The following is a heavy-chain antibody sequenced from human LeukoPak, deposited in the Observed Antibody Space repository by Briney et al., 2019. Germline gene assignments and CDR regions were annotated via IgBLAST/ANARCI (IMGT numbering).Heavy chain of an antibody. CDR3: SRDGGKNGTSAFDI. CDR2: SRNKDRSYTT. V-gene: IGHV3-72*01. CDR1: GLILSDQF. Sequence: PGGSLRLSCTVSGLILSDQFIDWVRQAPGKGLEWVGRSRNKDRSYTTEYAASVKGRFTISRDDSQNSVYLQMNSLRTEDTAVYYCSRDGGKNGTSAFDIWGQGTMVTVSS. J-gene: IGHJ3*02. D-gene: IGHD2/OR15-2a*01.